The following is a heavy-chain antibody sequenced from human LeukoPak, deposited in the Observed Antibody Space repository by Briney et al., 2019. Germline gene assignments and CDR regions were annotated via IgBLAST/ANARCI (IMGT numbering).Heavy chain of an antibody. V-gene: IGHV4-34*01. CDR1: GGAFSGYY. CDR3: ARVIDSYYFDY. Sequence: SETLSLTCAVYGGAFSGYYWSWIRQPPGKGLEWIGEINHSGSTNYNPSLKSRVTISVDTSKNQFSLKLSSVTAADTAVYYCARVIDSYYFDYWGQGTLVTVSS. D-gene: IGHD3-3*01. J-gene: IGHJ4*02. CDR2: INHSGST.